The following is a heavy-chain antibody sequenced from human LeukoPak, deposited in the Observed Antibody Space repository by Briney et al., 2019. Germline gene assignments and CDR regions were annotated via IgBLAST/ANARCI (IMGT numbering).Heavy chain of an antibody. CDR2: ISWNSGSI. CDR1: GFTVSSNS. J-gene: IGHJ4*02. D-gene: IGHD3-10*01. CDR3: AKGLSRRYGSGSYLFDY. Sequence: PGGSLRLSCTVSGFTVSSNSMSWVRQAPGKGLEWVSGISWNSGSIGYADSVKGRFTISRDNAKNSLYLQMNSLRAEDMALYYCAKGLSRRYGSGSYLFDYWGQGTLVTVSS. V-gene: IGHV3-9*03.